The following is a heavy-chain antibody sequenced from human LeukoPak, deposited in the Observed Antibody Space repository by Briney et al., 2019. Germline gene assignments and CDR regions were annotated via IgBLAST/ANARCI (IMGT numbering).Heavy chain of an antibody. CDR2: ISAISGIS. Sequence: GGSLRLSCGVSGFTFSSYAVSWVRQAPGKGLEWVSLISAISGISYYADSVKGRFTISRDDANNTLYLQMNSLRAEDTAVYYCAKVKSAMVPIFDYWGQGTQVTVSS. CDR3: AKVKSAMVPIFDY. V-gene: IGHV3-23*01. CDR1: GFTFSSYA. D-gene: IGHD3-10*01. J-gene: IGHJ4*02.